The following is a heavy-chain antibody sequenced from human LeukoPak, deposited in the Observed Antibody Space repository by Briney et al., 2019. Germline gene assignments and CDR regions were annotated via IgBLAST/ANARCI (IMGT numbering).Heavy chain of an antibody. V-gene: IGHV3-33*06. CDR3: AKGLEYSSSSSIDY. J-gene: IGHJ4*02. Sequence: GRSLRLSCAASGFTFRSHGMHWVRQAPGKGLEWVAGIWYDGSNEDYADSVKGRFTISRDNSKNTLYLQMNSLRAEDTAVYYCAKGLEYSSSSSIDYWGQGTLVTVSS. CDR2: IWYDGSNE. D-gene: IGHD6-6*01. CDR1: GFTFRSHG.